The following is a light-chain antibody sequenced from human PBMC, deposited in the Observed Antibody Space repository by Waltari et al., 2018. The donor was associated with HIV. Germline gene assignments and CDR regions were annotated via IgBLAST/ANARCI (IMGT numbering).Light chain of an antibody. V-gene: IGKV1-9*01. CDR1: QDISLD. CDR2: AAS. J-gene: IGKJ4*01. Sequence: EIQWTQSPSLLPASVGDRVTITGRASQDISLDLAWYQQKPGKAPELMISAASNLQSGVPIRFSGSGSETEFTLTINSLQPEDSATYSCQQLNTYPLTFGGGTRVDIK. CDR3: QQLNTYPLT.